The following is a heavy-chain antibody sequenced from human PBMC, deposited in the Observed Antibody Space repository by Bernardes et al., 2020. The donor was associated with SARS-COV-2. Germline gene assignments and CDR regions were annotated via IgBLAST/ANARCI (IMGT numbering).Heavy chain of an antibody. Sequence: GSLRLSCAASGFTFSSYDMHWVRQATGKGLEWVSAIGTAGDTYYPGSVKGRFTISRENAKNSLYLQMNSLRAGDTAVYYCARGGATRYYYYGMDVWGQGTTVTVSS. CDR2: IGTAGDT. D-gene: IGHD1-26*01. J-gene: IGHJ6*02. CDR1: GFTFSSYD. CDR3: ARGGATRYYYYGMDV. V-gene: IGHV3-13*01.